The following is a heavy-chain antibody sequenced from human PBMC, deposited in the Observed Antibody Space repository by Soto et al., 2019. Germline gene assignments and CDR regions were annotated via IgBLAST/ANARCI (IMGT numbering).Heavy chain of an antibody. V-gene: IGHV1-69*06. CDR1: GGTFSSYA. Sequence: SVKVSCKASGGTFSSYAISWVRQAPGQGLEWMGGIIPIFGTANYAQKFQGRVTITADKSTSTAYMELSSLRSEDTAVYYCARRKQLVGYYYYGRTSGAKGPRSPSP. CDR3: ARRKQLVGYYYYGRTS. CDR2: IIPIFGTA. J-gene: IGHJ6*02. D-gene: IGHD6-6*01.